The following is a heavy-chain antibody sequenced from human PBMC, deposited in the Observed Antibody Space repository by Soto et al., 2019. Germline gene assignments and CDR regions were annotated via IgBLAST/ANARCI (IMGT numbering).Heavy chain of an antibody. CDR1: GFTFSNAW. V-gene: IGHV3-15*01. D-gene: IGHD2-2*01. CDR2: IKSKTDGGTT. Sequence: PGGSLRLSCAASGFTFSNAWMSWVRQAPGKGLEWVGRIKSKTDGGTTDYAAPVKGRFTISRDDSKNTQYLQMNSLKTEDTAVYYCTTDREMVVVHGYYYGMDVWGQGTTVTVSS. J-gene: IGHJ6*02. CDR3: TTDREMVVVHGYYYGMDV.